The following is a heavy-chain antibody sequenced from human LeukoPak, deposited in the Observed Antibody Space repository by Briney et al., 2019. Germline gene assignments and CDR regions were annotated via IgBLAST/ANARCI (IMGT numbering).Heavy chain of an antibody. V-gene: IGHV3-33*08. CDR2: IWYDGTNK. Sequence: GGSLRLSCAAYGFTFSSYGMHWVRQAPGKGLEWVAVIWYDGTNKYYADSVKGRFTISRDSSKNTLYLQMNNLRAEDTAIYYCARAAYDSTGYLTLWGQGTLVTVSS. J-gene: IGHJ4*02. CDR3: ARAAYDSTGYLTL. CDR1: GFTFSSYG. D-gene: IGHD3-22*01.